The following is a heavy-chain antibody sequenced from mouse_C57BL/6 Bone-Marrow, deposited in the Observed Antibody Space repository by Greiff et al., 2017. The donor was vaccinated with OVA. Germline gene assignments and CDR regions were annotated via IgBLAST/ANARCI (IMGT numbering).Heavy chain of an antibody. CDR1: GYAFSSYW. V-gene: IGHV1-80*01. Sequence: LKESGAELVKPGASVKISCKASGYAFSSYWMNWVKQRPGKGLEWIGQIYPGDGDTNYNGKFKGKATLTADKSSSTAYMQLSSLTSEDSAVYFCASGGYYGSKGYWGQGTTLTVSS. D-gene: IGHD1-1*01. J-gene: IGHJ2*01. CDR2: IYPGDGDT. CDR3: ASGGYYGSKGY.